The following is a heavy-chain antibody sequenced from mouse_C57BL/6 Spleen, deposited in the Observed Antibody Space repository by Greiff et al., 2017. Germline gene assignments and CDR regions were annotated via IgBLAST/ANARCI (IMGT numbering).Heavy chain of an antibody. CDR3: ARSELLRAYYFDY. CDR1: GYTFTDYN. V-gene: IGHV1-22*01. J-gene: IGHJ2*01. CDR2: INPNNGGT. Sequence: VQLQQSGPELVKPGASVKMSCKASGYTFTDYNMHWVKQSHGKSLEWIGYINPNNGGTSYNQKFKGKATLTVNKSSSTAYMELRSLTSEDSAVYYCARSELLRAYYFDYWGQGTTLTVSS. D-gene: IGHD1-1*01.